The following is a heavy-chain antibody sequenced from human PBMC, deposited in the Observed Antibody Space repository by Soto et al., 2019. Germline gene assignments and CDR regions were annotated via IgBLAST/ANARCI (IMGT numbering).Heavy chain of an antibody. CDR2: IYYSGST. CDR3: ARRFDHGFFDY. Sequence: QVQLQESGPGLVKPSETLSLTCTVSGGSISSYYWSWIRQPPGKGLEWIGYIYYSGSTNYNPSLKSRVPISVDTSKNQFSLKLSSVTAADTAVYYCARRFDHGFFDYWGQGTLVTVSS. V-gene: IGHV4-59*08. D-gene: IGHD3-9*01. CDR1: GGSISSYY. J-gene: IGHJ4*02.